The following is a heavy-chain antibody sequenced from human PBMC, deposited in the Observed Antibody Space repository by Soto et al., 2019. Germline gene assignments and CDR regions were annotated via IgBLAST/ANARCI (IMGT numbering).Heavy chain of an antibody. CDR1: GFTFSSYD. CDR2: IGTAGDT. J-gene: IGHJ4*02. D-gene: IGHD3-10*01. V-gene: IGHV3-13*01. CDR3: ARSMDYYGSGEGYFDY. Sequence: GGSLRLSCAASGFTFSSYDMHWVRQATGKGLEWVSAIGTAGDTYYPGSVKGRFTISRENAKNSLYLQMNSLRAGDTAVYYCARSMDYYGSGEGYFDYWGQGTLVTVSS.